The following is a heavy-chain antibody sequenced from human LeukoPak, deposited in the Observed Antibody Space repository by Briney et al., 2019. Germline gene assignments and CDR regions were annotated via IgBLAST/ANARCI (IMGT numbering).Heavy chain of an antibody. Sequence: PQASVKVSCKASGYTFTGYYMHWVRQAPGQGLECMGCINPNSGGTNYAQKFQGRVTMTRDTSISTAYMDLSRLRSDDTAVYYCARAWDYGGNSDLDYWGQGTLVTVSS. J-gene: IGHJ4*02. CDR2: INPNSGGT. CDR1: GYTFTGYY. V-gene: IGHV1-2*02. CDR3: ARAWDYGGNSDLDY. D-gene: IGHD4-23*01.